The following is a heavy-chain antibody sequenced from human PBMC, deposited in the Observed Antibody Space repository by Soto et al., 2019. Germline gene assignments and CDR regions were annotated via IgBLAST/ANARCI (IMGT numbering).Heavy chain of an antibody. CDR3: ARVALDILTGNYFDY. CDR1: GFTVSSNY. V-gene: IGHV3-66*01. Sequence: PGGSLRLSCAASGFTVSSNYMSWVRQAPGKGLEWVSVIYSGGSTYYADSVKGRFTISRDNSKNTLYLQMNSLRAEDTAVYYCARVALDILTGNYFDYWGQGTLVTVSS. J-gene: IGHJ4*02. D-gene: IGHD3-9*01. CDR2: IYSGGST.